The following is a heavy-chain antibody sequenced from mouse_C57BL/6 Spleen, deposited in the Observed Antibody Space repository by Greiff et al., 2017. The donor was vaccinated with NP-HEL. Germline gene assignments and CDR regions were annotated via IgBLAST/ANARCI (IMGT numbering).Heavy chain of an antibody. Sequence: EVHLVESGGGLVQPGGSLSLSCAASGFTFTAYYMSWVRQPPGTALEWLGFIRNKANGYTTEYSASVKGRFTISRDNSQSILYLQMNALRAEDSATYYCARSRDGYYDYWGQGTTLTVSS. J-gene: IGHJ2*01. V-gene: IGHV7-3*01. CDR3: ARSRDGYYDY. CDR2: IRNKANGYTT. D-gene: IGHD2-3*01. CDR1: GFTFTAYY.